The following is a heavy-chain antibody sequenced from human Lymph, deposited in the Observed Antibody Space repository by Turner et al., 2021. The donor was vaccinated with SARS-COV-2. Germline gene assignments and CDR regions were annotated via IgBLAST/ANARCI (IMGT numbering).Heavy chain of an antibody. CDR2: ISGSGGTT. CDR3: AKDRFTLISGWEDY. J-gene: IGHJ4*02. D-gene: IGHD6-19*01. CDR1: GFTFSSYA. V-gene: IGHV3-23*01. Sequence: EVQLLESGGGLVQPGGSLRLSCAASGFTFSSYAMSWVRQAPGKGLELVSGISGSGGTTHYADSVKGRFTISRDNSKNTLYLQMNSLRAEDTAVYYCAKDRFTLISGWEDYWGQGTLVTVSS.